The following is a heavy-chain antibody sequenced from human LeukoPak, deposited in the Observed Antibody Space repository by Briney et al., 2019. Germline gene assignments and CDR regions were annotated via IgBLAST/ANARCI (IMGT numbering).Heavy chain of an antibody. V-gene: IGHV4-59*08. CDR1: GGSISSYY. Sequence: PSETLSLTCTVSGGSISSYYWSWIRQPPGKGLEWIGYIYYSGSTYYNPSLKSRVTISVDTSKNQFSLKLSSVTAADTAVYYCASGYCSSTSCPDTLIDYWGQGTLVTVSS. D-gene: IGHD2-2*03. CDR2: IYYSGST. CDR3: ASGYCSSTSCPDTLIDY. J-gene: IGHJ4*02.